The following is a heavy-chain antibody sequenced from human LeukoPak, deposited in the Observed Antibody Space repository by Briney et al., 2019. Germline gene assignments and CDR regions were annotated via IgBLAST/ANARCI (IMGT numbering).Heavy chain of an antibody. CDR2: IRSKAYGGTT. V-gene: IGHV3-49*03. CDR1: GFTFGDYA. Sequence: GGSLRLSCTASGFTFGDYAMSWFRQAPGKGLEWVGFIRSKAYGGTTEYAASVKGRFTISRDDSKSIAYLQMNSLKTEDTAVYYCTRDRSRGMWRITAIDYWGQGTLVTVSS. J-gene: IGHJ4*02. D-gene: IGHD2-15*01. CDR3: TRDRSRGMWRITAIDY.